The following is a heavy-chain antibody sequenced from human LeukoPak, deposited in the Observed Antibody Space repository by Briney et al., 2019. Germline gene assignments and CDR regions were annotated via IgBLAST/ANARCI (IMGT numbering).Heavy chain of an antibody. CDR1: GYTFTNYA. CDR2: LNTNTGNP. D-gene: IGHD6-13*01. CDR3: ARGSGAAAGRTANRRYFDY. J-gene: IGHJ4*02. Sequence: GASVKVSCKASGYTFTNYAMHWVRQAPGQGLEWMGWLNTNTGNPAYAPGFTGRFVFSLDTSVSTAYLQISSLKAEDTAVYYCARGSGAAAGRTANRRYFDYWGQGTLVTVSS. V-gene: IGHV7-4-1*02.